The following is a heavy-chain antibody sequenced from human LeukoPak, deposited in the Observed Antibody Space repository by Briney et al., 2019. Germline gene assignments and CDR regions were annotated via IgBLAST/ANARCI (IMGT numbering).Heavy chain of an antibody. D-gene: IGHD3-10*01. CDR2: VNHSGSA. V-gene: IGHV4-34*01. J-gene: IGHJ4*02. CDR3: ARAAHYYGSWSRGAHFDY. Sequence: SETLSLTCAVYGGSFSGYYWSWIRQPPGKGLEWIGEVNHSGSANYNPSLKSRVTISVDTSKNQFSLKLSSVTAADTAVYYCARAAHYYGSWSRGAHFDYWGQGTLVTVSS. CDR1: GGSFSGYY.